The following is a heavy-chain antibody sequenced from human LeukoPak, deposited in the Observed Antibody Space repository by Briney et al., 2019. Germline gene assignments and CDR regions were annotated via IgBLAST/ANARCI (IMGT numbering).Heavy chain of an antibody. CDR2: SNDSGGT. CDR3: VRDRELAY. J-gene: IGHJ4*02. D-gene: IGHD1-1*01. V-gene: IGHV4-34*01. Sequence: SETLSLTCAVYGGTFSGYYWSWIRQPPGKRLEWVGESNDSGGTNYNPSLKSRVTISADKSKNQVSLKLYSVTAADTAVDYCVRDRELAYWGQGTLVTVSS. CDR1: GGTFSGYY.